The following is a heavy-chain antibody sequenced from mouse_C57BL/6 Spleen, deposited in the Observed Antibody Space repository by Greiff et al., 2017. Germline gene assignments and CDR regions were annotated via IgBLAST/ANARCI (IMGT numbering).Heavy chain of an antibody. Sequence: QVQLKESGAELVRPGASVTLSCKASGYTFTDYEMHWVKQTPVHGLEWIGAIDPETGGTAYNQKFKGKAILTADKSSSTAYMELRSLTSEDSAVYYCTSLLAGGFAYWGQGTLVTVSA. CDR3: TSLLAGGFAY. CDR1: GYTFTDYE. V-gene: IGHV1-15*01. CDR2: IDPETGGT. D-gene: IGHD6-1*01. J-gene: IGHJ3*01.